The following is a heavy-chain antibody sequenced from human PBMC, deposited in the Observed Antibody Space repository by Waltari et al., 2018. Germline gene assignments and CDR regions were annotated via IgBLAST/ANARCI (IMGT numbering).Heavy chain of an antibody. CDR1: GYSISSGYY. J-gene: IGHJ4*02. Sequence: QVQLQESGPGLVKPSETLSLTCAVSGYSISSGYYWGWIRQPPGKGLEWIGSIYHSGSNYYNPSLKSRVTISVDTSKNQFSLKLSSVTAADTAVYYCARLEGVAGRGWYTVGPYYFDYWGQGTLVTVSS. V-gene: IGHV4-38-2*01. CDR2: IYHSGSN. D-gene: IGHD6-19*01. CDR3: ARLEGVAGRGWYTVGPYYFDY.